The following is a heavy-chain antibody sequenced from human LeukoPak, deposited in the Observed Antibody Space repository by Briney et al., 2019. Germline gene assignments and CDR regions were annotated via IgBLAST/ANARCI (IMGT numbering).Heavy chain of an antibody. Sequence: PGGSLRLSCVVSGFTASDFDMSWVRQAPGKGLQWVSAIRDRGGNTYYSDSVKGRFTMSGDNSKNILYLQMNSLRVEDTAKYYCAKVSWSRSSPDSWGQGTLVTVSS. CDR3: AKVSWSRSSPDS. J-gene: IGHJ5*02. CDR1: GFTASDFD. D-gene: IGHD1-26*01. CDR2: IRDRGGNT. V-gene: IGHV3-23*01.